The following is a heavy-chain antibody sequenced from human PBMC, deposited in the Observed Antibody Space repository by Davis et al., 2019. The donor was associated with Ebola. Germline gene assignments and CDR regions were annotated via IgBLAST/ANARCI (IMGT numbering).Heavy chain of an antibody. J-gene: IGHJ6*02. CDR1: GFTFSSYS. D-gene: IGHD4-11*01. Sequence: PGGSLRLSCAASGFTFSSYSMNWVRQAPGKGLEWVSSISSSSSYIYYADSVKGRFTISRDNAKNSLYLQMNSLRAEDTAVYYCASTLDYRGVYYYGMDVWGQGTTVTVSS. V-gene: IGHV3-21*04. CDR2: ISSSSSYI. CDR3: ASTLDYRGVYYYGMDV.